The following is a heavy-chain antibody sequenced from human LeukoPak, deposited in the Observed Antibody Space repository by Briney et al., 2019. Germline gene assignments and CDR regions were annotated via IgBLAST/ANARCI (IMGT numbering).Heavy chain of an antibody. CDR3: ATYAGSYSKYFQH. J-gene: IGHJ1*01. CDR1: EYSFTNYW. V-gene: IGHV5-51*01. D-gene: IGHD3-10*01. Sequence: GESLKISCKGSEYSFTNYWIGWLRQMPGKGLEWMGIIYPGDSDTRYSPSFQGQVTISADKSISTAYLQWSSLMASDTAMYFCATYAGSYSKYFQHWGQGTLVTVSS. CDR2: IYPGDSDT.